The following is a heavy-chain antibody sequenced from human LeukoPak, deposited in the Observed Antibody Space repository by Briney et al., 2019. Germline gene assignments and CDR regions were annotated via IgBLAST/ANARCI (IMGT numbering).Heavy chain of an antibody. V-gene: IGHV1-2*02. J-gene: IGHJ4*02. CDR3: ARPLRGYSSSYGY. CDR2: INPNSGGT. D-gene: IGHD6-13*01. CDR1: GYTFTGYY. Sequence: ASVKVSCKASGYTFTGYYMHWVRQAPGQGLEWMGLINPNSGGTNYAQKFQGRVTMTRDTSISTAYMELSRLRSDDTAVYYCARPLRGYSSSYGYWGQGTLVTVSS.